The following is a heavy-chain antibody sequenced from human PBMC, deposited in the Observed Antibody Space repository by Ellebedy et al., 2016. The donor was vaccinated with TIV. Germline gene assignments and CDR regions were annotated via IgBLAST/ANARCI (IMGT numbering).Heavy chain of an antibody. D-gene: IGHD4-17*01. J-gene: IGHJ5*02. V-gene: IGHV3-21*01. CDR3: ARDLTVTTGINWFDP. CDR1: GFTFSSYS. Sequence: GESLKISXAASGFTFSSYSMNWVSQAPGKGLEWVSSISSSIIYIYYADSVRGRFTISRDNAKNSLYLQMNSLRAEDTAVYYCARDLTVTTGINWFDPWGQGTLVTVSS. CDR2: ISSSIIYI.